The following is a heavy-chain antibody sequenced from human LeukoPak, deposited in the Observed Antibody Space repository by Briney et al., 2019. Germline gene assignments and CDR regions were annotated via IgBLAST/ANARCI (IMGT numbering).Heavy chain of an antibody. CDR1: GGTFSSYA. CDR2: IIPIFGTA. J-gene: IGHJ4*02. V-gene: IGHV1-69*05. CDR3: ARADGGYHS. D-gene: IGHD5-12*01. Sequence: ASVKVSCKASGGTFSSYAISWVRQAPGQGLEWMGGIIPIFGTANYAQKFQGRVTITRDTSASTVYVELSSLTSEDTAMYYCARADGGYHSWGQGTLVTVSS.